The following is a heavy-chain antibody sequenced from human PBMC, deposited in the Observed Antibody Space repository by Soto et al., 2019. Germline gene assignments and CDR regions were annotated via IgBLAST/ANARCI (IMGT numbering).Heavy chain of an antibody. D-gene: IGHD3-3*01. CDR3: ARPQRITIFGVVRTDAFDI. V-gene: IGHV1-69*13. J-gene: IGHJ3*02. CDR1: GGTFSSYA. Sequence: SVKVSCKASGGTFSSYAISWVRQAPGQGLEWMGGIIPIFGTANYAQKFQGRVTITADESTSTAYMELSSLRSEDTAVYYCARPQRITIFGVVRTDAFDIWGQGTMVTASS. CDR2: IIPIFGTA.